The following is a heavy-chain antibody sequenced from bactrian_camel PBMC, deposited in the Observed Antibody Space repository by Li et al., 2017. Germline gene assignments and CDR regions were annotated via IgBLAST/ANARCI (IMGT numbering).Heavy chain of an antibody. Sequence: HVQLVESGGDSVQAGGSLRLSCAHSGRTYSRWCMGWFREVSGKEREGLATIDYSGMTAYADSVKGRFTISKDNNKNILYLQMDNLKPEDTAIYYCAAIGGYCSGDYKLDKRWVRYWGRGTQVTVS. CDR1: GRTYSRWC. D-gene: IGHD2*01. CDR2: IDYSGMT. J-gene: IGHJ4*01. V-gene: IGHV3S57*01. CDR3: AAIGGYCSGDYKLDKRWVRY.